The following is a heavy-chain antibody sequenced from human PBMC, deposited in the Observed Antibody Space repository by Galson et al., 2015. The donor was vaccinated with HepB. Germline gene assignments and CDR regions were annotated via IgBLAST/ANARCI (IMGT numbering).Heavy chain of an antibody. D-gene: IGHD4/OR15-4a*01. Sequence: LSLTCSVSGVSIPTGGFHWSWIRQRPGKGLEWIGYIYYIGTTSYNPSLKGRVTISRDTSKNQVSLNLTSVTAADTAVYYCARGATFLQHWGQGTLVSVSS. CDR2: IYYIGTT. J-gene: IGHJ4*02. CDR3: ARGATFLQH. CDR1: GVSIPTGGFH. V-gene: IGHV4-31*03.